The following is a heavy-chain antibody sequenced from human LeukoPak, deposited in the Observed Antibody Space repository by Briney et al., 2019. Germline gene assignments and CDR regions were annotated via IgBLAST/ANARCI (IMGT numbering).Heavy chain of an antibody. Sequence: GASVKVSCKASGYTFTSYGISWVRQAPEQGLEWMGWISAYNGNTNYAQKLQGRVTMTTDTSTSTAYMELRSLRSDDTAVYYCARYSGSYYALNFDYWGQGTLVTVSS. CDR3: ARYSGSYYALNFDY. CDR2: ISAYNGNT. CDR1: GYTFTSYG. V-gene: IGHV1-18*01. J-gene: IGHJ4*02. D-gene: IGHD1-26*01.